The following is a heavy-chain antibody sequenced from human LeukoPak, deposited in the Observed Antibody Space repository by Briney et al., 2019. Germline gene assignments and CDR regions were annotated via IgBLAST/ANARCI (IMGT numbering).Heavy chain of an antibody. V-gene: IGHV1-2*02. Sequence: ASVTVSCKASGYTFTGYYIHWVRQAPGQGHEWMGWINPNSGGTDYAQKFQGRVTMTSDTSITTVNMELSSLRSDDTAVYYCARDHRYTGRYFGGNLDYFDSWGQGTLVSVSS. CDR2: INPNSGGT. J-gene: IGHJ4*02. CDR3: ARDHRYTGRYFGGNLDYFDS. D-gene: IGHD1-26*01. CDR1: GYTFTGYY.